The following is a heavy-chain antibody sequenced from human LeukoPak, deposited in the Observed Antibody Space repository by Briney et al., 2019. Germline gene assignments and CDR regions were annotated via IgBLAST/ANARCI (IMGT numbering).Heavy chain of an antibody. CDR3: ARDYSNYVGSPTFDY. CDR1: GVSISSYY. V-gene: IGHV4-4*07. Sequence: KPSETLSLTCPVSGVSISSYYWSWIRPPAGKGLEWIGRIYTSGSTNYNPSLKSRVTMSVDTPKNQFSLKLSSVTAADTAVYYCARDYSNYVGSPTFDYWGQGTLVTVSS. J-gene: IGHJ4*02. CDR2: IYTSGST. D-gene: IGHD4-11*01.